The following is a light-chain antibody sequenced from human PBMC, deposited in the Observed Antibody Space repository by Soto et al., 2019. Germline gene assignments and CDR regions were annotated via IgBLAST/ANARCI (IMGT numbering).Light chain of an antibody. CDR1: QSISSW. V-gene: IGKV1-5*03. CDR2: QAS. CDR3: QQYNGYSET. J-gene: IGKJ1*01. Sequence: DIQMTQSPSTLSASVGDRVTITCRASQSISSWLAWFQQKPGKAPKLLIYQASTLQSGVPSRFSGSGSGTEFTLPISSLQPDDFATYYCQQYNGYSETFGQGTKVEIK.